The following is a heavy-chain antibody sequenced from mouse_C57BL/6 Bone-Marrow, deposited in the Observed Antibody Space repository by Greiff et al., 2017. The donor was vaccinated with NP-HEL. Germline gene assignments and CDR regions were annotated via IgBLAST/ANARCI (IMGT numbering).Heavy chain of an antibody. J-gene: IGHJ4*01. CDR3: ARRKAGDYAMDY. CDR2: ISNLAYSI. D-gene: IGHD3-2*02. CDR1: GFTFSDYG. V-gene: IGHV5-15*01. Sequence: EVQGVESGGGLVQPGGSLKLSCAASGFTFSDYGMAWVRQAPRQGPEWVAFISNLAYSIYYADTVTGRFTISRENAKNTLYLEMSSLRSEDTAMYYCARRKAGDYAMDYWGQGTSVTVSS.